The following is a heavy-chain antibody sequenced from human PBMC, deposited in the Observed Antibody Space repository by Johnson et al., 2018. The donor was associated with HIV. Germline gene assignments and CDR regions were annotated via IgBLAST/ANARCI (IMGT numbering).Heavy chain of an antibody. CDR3: ARGGGVVGNAFDI. CDR1: GFTFSSYW. Sequence: VQLVESGGGLVQPGGSLRLSCAASGFTFSSYWMSWIRQAPGKGLEWVSGISWNSGSIGYADSVTGRFTISRDNDKNSLYLQMNSLRVEDTAVYYCARGGGVVGNAFDIWGQGTMVTVSS. J-gene: IGHJ3*02. V-gene: IGHV3-48*04. CDR2: ISWNSGSI. D-gene: IGHD1-26*01.